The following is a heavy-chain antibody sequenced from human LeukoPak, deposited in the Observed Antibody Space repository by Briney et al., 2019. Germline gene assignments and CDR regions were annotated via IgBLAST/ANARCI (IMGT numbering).Heavy chain of an antibody. CDR2: IYYGGST. Sequence: SETLSLTCTVSGGSISSYYWSWIRQPPGKGLEWIGYIYYGGSTNYNPSLKSRVTISVDTSKNQFSLKLSSVTAADTAVYYCARVPRSYYYYYYMDVWGKGTTVTVSS. V-gene: IGHV4-59*01. CDR3: ARVPRSYYYYYYMDV. J-gene: IGHJ6*03. CDR1: GGSISSYY.